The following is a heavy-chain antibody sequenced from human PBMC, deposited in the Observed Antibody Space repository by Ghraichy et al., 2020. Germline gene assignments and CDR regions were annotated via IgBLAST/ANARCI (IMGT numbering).Heavy chain of an antibody. CDR3: ARDVSYCSGGSCYLYYFDY. V-gene: IGHV3-21*01. CDR2: ISSSSSYI. J-gene: IGHJ4*02. Sequence: GGSLRLSCAASGFTFSSYSMNWVRQAPGKGLEWVSSISSSSSYIYYADSVKGRFTISRDNAKNSLYLQMNSLRAEDTAVYYCARDVSYCSGGSCYLYYFDYWGQGTLVTVSS. D-gene: IGHD2-15*01. CDR1: GFTFSSYS.